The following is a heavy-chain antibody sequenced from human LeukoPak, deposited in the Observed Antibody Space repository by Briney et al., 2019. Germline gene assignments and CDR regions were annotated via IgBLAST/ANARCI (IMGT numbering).Heavy chain of an antibody. Sequence: SETLSLTCAVYGGSFSGYYWSWIRQPPGKGLEWIGEINHSGSTNYNPSLKSRVTISVDTPKNQFSLKLSSVTAADTAVYYCARIADYGGNSDYWGQGTLVTVSS. D-gene: IGHD4-23*01. CDR2: INHSGST. J-gene: IGHJ4*02. CDR1: GGSFSGYY. CDR3: ARIADYGGNSDY. V-gene: IGHV4-34*01.